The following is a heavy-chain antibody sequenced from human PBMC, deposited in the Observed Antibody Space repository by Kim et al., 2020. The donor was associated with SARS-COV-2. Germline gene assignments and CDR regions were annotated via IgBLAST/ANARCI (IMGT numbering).Heavy chain of an antibody. V-gene: IGHV5-10-1*01. Sequence: GESLKISCKGSGYSFTSYWISWVRQMPGKGLEWMGRIDPSDSYTNYSPSFQGHVTISADKSISTAYLQWSSLKASDTAMYYCARHRGSAAAGPLTMDFQHWGQGTLVTVSS. CDR3: ARHRGSAAAGPLTMDFQH. CDR2: IDPSDSYT. D-gene: IGHD6-13*01. CDR1: GYSFTSYW. J-gene: IGHJ1*01.